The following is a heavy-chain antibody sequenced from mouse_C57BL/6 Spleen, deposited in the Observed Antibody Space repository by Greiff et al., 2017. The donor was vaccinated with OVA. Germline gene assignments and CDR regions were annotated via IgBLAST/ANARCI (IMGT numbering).Heavy chain of an antibody. V-gene: IGHV3-6*01. CDR3: ARSYYSNSDGYFDV. Sequence: EVQLQESGPGLVKPSQSLSLTCSVTGYSITSGYYWKWIRQFPGNKLEWMGYISYDGSNNYNPSLKNRISITRDTSKNQFFLKLNSVTTEDTATYYCARSYYSNSDGYFDVWGTGTTVTVSS. CDR1: GYSITSGYY. J-gene: IGHJ1*03. D-gene: IGHD2-5*01. CDR2: ISYDGSN.